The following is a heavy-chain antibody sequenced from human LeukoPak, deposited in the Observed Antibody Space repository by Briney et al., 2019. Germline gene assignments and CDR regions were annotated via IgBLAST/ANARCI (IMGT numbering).Heavy chain of an antibody. CDR2: IQYDRTNE. CDR3: AKDGEYYGSGSYGY. Sequence: PGGSLRLSCAASAFTFSSYGMHWVRQAPGKGLEWVAYIQYDRTNEQYAHSVKGRFTISRDNSKNTLYLQMNSLRAEDTAVYYCAKDGEYYGSGSYGYWGQGTLVTVSS. J-gene: IGHJ4*02. CDR1: AFTFSSYG. D-gene: IGHD3-10*01. V-gene: IGHV3-30*02.